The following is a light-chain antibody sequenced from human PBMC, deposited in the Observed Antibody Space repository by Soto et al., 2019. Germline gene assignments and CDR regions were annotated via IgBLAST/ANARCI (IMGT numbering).Light chain of an antibody. CDR1: QSLLHRNGHNY. Sequence: DIVMTQSPLSLPVTPGEPASISCRSSQSLLHRNGHNYLDWYLQKPGQSPQLLIYLGSNRASGVPDRFSGSGSGTDFTLKISRVEAEDVGVYYCMQALHTPMFTFGPGTKVDIK. CDR2: LGS. CDR3: MQALHTPMFT. V-gene: IGKV2-28*01. J-gene: IGKJ3*01.